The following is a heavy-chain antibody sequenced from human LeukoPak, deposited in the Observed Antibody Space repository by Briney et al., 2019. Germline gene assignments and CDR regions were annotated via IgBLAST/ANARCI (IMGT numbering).Heavy chain of an antibody. CDR2: ISGSGGST. V-gene: IGHV3-23*01. Sequence: PGGSLRLSCAASGFTFSSYAMSWVRQAPGKWLEWVSAISGSGGSTYYADSVKGRFTISRDNSKNSLYLQMNSLRTEDTALYYCAKELEYFQHWGQGTLVTVSS. J-gene: IGHJ1*01. CDR1: GFTFSSYA. CDR3: AKELEYFQH.